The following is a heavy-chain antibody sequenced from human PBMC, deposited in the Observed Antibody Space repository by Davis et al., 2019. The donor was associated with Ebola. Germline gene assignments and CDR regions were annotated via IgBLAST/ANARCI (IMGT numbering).Heavy chain of an antibody. Sequence: PSETLSLTCAVSGGSISSSNWWSWVRQPPGKGLEWIGEIYHSGSTNYNPSLKSRVTISVDKSKNQFSLKLSSVTAADTAVYYCARDKTSTPITDHLPRIWGQGTMVTVSS. D-gene: IGHD1-14*01. J-gene: IGHJ3*02. CDR3: ARDKTSTPITDHLPRI. CDR1: GGSISSSNW. V-gene: IGHV4-4*02. CDR2: IYHSGST.